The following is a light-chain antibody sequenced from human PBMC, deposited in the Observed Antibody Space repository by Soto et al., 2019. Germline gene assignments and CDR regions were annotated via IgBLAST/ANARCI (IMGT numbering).Light chain of an antibody. V-gene: IGKV4-1*01. CDR1: QSINRNY. CDR3: QHYYSSPLT. Sequence: EIVLTQSPGTLYLSPGEGATLSCRASQSINRNYLAWYQQKPGQPPKVVIYWASTRGSGVPDRFSGSGSGTDFTLTISSLQAEDVAVYYCQHYYSSPLTFGGGTKVEIK. J-gene: IGKJ4*01. CDR2: WAS.